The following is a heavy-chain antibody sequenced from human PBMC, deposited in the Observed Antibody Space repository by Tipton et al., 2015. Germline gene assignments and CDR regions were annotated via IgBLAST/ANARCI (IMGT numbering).Heavy chain of an antibody. Sequence: SLRLACVGSGFTFGNYHFHWVRQRTGEGLEWVSSIGSPGETYYSDSVKGRFTISRDNAANTLYLQMDNLRVEDTGVYHCARSIGWGYDPWGQGTLVTVSS. V-gene: IGHV3-13*01. J-gene: IGHJ5*02. D-gene: IGHD1-26*01. CDR2: IGSPGET. CDR3: ARSIGWGYDP. CDR1: GFTFGNYH.